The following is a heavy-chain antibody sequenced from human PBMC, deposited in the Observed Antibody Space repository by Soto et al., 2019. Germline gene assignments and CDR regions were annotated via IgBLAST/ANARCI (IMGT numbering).Heavy chain of an antibody. V-gene: IGHV3-48*03. J-gene: IGHJ5*02. CDR1: GLTSSGIE. CDR3: ARGDYGQYDAYNWFDP. D-gene: IGHD3-10*01. Sequence: EVRLEESGGGFVQPGGALRLSCVFSGLTSSGIELNWVRQAAGKGLEWLSYISASGDTVDYIDSVRGRFTISRDNAKQSLFLQMSALRVEDTAVYYCARGDYGQYDAYNWFDPWGQGNLVIVAS. CDR2: ISASGDTV.